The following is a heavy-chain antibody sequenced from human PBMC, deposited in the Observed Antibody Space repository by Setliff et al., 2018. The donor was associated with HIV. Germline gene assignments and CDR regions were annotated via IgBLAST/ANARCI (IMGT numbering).Heavy chain of an antibody. CDR1: GFTFNKAW. Sequence: GGSLRLSCAASGFTFNKAWMNWVRQAPGKGLEWVGRVKSDRDGGTIDYAAPVKGRFTFSVADSGNTLHLQMNSLQTEDTALYYCTTLVGANPWHGALDIWGHGTMVTVSS. CDR3: TTLVGANPWHGALDI. J-gene: IGHJ3*02. V-gene: IGHV3-15*07. CDR2: VKSDRDGGTI. D-gene: IGHD1-26*01.